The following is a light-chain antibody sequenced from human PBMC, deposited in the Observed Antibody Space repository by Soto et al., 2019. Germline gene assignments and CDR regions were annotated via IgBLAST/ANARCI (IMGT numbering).Light chain of an antibody. CDR2: DAS. V-gene: IGKV3-11*01. CDR1: QSVGSS. CDR3: QQRSNWPIT. J-gene: IGKJ5*01. Sequence: EIVLTQSPATLSLSPGEGATLSCRATQSVGSSLAWFQQKPGQAPRLLMFDASNRATGIPARFSGGGSGTDFTLTISGLEPEDFAVYFCQQRSNWPITFGQGTRLEIK.